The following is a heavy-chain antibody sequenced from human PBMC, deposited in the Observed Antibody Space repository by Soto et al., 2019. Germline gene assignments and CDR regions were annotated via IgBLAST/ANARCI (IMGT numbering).Heavy chain of an antibody. CDR1: GGSISSSSYY. Sequence: SETLSLTCTVSGGSISSSSYYWGWIRQPPGKGLEWIGSIYYSGSTYYNPSLKSRVTISVDTSKNQFSLKLSSVTAADTALYYCASGVSSRKKYYYYYYGMDVWGQGTTVTVSS. CDR2: IYYSGST. V-gene: IGHV4-39*01. D-gene: IGHD3-10*01. CDR3: ASGVSSRKKYYYYYYGMDV. J-gene: IGHJ6*02.